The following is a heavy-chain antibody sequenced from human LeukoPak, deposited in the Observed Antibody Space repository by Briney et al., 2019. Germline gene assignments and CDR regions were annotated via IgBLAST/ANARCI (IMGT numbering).Heavy chain of an antibody. J-gene: IGHJ3*02. CDR2: ISYDGSNK. D-gene: IGHD3-10*01. CDR3: EAAMVRGVIPPNDAFDI. CDR1: GFTFSSYA. V-gene: IGHV3-30*04. Sequence: GGSLRLSCAASGFTFSSYAMHWVRQAPGKGLEWVAVISYDGSNKYYVDSVKGRFTISRDNSKNTLYLQMNSLRAEDTAVYYCEAAMVRGVIPPNDAFDIWGQGTMVTVSS.